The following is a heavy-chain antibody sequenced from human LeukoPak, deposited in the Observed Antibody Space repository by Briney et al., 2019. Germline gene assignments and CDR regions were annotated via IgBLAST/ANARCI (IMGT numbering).Heavy chain of an antibody. Sequence: HPGGSLRLSCAASGFTVSSKYMSWVRQAPGKGLEWLSVIYDGGGANYADSVKARFTISRDNSKNTLYLQMDSLRAEDTAVYYCARLATSTGSYVDYWGQGTLVTVFS. J-gene: IGHJ4*02. D-gene: IGHD1-26*01. V-gene: IGHV3-53*01. CDR3: ARLATSTGSYVDY. CDR1: GFTVSSKY. CDR2: IYDGGGA.